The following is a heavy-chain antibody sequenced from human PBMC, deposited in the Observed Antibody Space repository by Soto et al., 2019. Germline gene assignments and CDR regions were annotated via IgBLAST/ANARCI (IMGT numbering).Heavy chain of an antibody. Sequence: QVQLVQSGAEVKKPGSSVKVSCKASGGTFSSYAISWVRQAPGQGLEWMGGIIPIFGTANYAQKFQGRVTITADESTSTAYMELSSLRAEDTAVYYCARSEKGYCSGGSCYEDAFDIWGQGTMGTVSS. D-gene: IGHD2-15*01. CDR3: ARSEKGYCSGGSCYEDAFDI. CDR1: GGTFSSYA. J-gene: IGHJ3*02. CDR2: IIPIFGTA. V-gene: IGHV1-69*01.